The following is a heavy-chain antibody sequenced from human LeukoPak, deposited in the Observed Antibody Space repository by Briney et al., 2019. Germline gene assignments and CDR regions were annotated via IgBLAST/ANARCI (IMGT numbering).Heavy chain of an antibody. D-gene: IGHD4-17*01. CDR2: ISGSGGST. CDR1: GFTFSNAW. CDR3: AKVGTVTLVFDY. J-gene: IGHJ4*02. Sequence: GGSLRLSCAASGFTFSNAWMSWVRQAPGKGLEWVSAISGSGGSTYYADSVKGRFTISRDNSKNTLYLQMNSLRAEDTAVYYCAKVGTVTLVFDYWGQGTLVTVSS. V-gene: IGHV3-23*01.